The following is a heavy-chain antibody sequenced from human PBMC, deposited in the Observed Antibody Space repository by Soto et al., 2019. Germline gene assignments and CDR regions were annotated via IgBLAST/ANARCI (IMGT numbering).Heavy chain of an antibody. V-gene: IGHV3-48*01. CDR1: GFTLNTYN. CDR2: ISDSSSTI. J-gene: IGHJ4*02. Sequence: GGSLRLSWAASGFTLNTYNMNLVRQAPGKGLEWVSYISDSSSTIHYADSLKGRFTISRDNAKNSLYLQMNSLRAEDTAVYYCARDDYPYYDDRSRYHFHYWGQG. CDR3: ARDDYPYYDDRSRYHFHY. D-gene: IGHD3-22*01.